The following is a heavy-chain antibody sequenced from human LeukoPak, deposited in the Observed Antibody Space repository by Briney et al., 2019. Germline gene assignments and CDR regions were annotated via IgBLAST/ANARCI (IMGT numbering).Heavy chain of an antibody. CDR1: GGSFSGYY. D-gene: IGHD3-22*01. Sequence: PSETLSLTCAVYGGSFSGYYWSWIRQPPGKGLEWIGEINHSGSTNYNPSLKSRVTISVDTSKNQFSLKLSSVTAADPAVYYCARGVIPGTMIVVVNHLGAFPPNPLLDYWGQGTLVTVSS. CDR2: INHSGST. CDR3: ARGVIPGTMIVVVNHLGAFPPNPLLDY. V-gene: IGHV4-34*01. J-gene: IGHJ4*02.